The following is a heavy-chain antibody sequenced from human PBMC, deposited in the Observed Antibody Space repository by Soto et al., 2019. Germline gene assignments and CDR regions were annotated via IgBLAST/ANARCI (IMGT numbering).Heavy chain of an antibody. J-gene: IGHJ6*02. D-gene: IGHD6-19*01. CDR1: GGTFSNDV. CDR3: ARGLAVADYYGMEV. CDR2: INPILGIT. V-gene: IGHV1-69*04. Sequence: QVQLVQSGPEVKKPGSSVKVSCKVSGGTFSNDVINWVRHVPGQGLEWMGKINPILGITNSAQKFQGRATLTADKSTNTAHMELSSLESKDTAVYYCARGLAVADYYGMEVWGQGTRVTVSS.